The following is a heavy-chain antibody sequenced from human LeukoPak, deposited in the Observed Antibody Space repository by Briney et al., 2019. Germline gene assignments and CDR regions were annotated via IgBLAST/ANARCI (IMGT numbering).Heavy chain of an antibody. D-gene: IGHD3-3*01. Sequence: GGSLRLSCAASGFTFSNYAMTWVRQAPGKGLQWVSSFSSSSSYIYYADSVKGRFTISRDNAKNSLYLQMNSLRAEDTAVYYCARSRDYDFWSGPPHSFDYWGQGTLVTVSS. CDR1: GFTFSNYA. CDR3: ARSRDYDFWSGPPHSFDY. V-gene: IGHV3-21*01. CDR2: FSSSSSYI. J-gene: IGHJ4*02.